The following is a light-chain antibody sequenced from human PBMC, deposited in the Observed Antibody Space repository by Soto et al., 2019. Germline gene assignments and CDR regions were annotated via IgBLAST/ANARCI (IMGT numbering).Light chain of an antibody. V-gene: IGLV4-69*01. CDR1: SGHSRYT. CDR2: LNADGSH. CDR3: QTWDTDIHV. Sequence: QPVLTQSPSASASLGASVKLTCTLSSGHSRYTIAWHQQQPDKGPRYLMKLNADGSHTKGDGIPDRFSVSSSGAERYLTISSLQSEDEADYYCQTWDTDIHVFGAGTQLTVL. J-gene: IGLJ7*01.